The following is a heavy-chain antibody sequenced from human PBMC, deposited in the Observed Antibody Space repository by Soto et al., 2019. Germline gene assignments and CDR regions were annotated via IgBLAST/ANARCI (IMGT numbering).Heavy chain of an antibody. V-gene: IGHV3-30*02. Sequence: QVQLVESGGGVVQPGGSLTLSCAASGFTFNSYVMHWVRQAPGKGLEWVAVIWYGGSEKYYADSVKGRLTISRDNSKNQLYLHMNSLRSEDAAVCFCAKEQGAFHIWCPGTMVTVSS. CDR1: GFTFNSYV. J-gene: IGHJ3*02. CDR3: AKEQGAFHI. CDR2: IWYGGSEK.